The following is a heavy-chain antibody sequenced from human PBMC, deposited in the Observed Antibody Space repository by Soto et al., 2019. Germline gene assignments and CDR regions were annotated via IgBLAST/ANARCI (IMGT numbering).Heavy chain of an antibody. Sequence: EVPLVESGGGLVKPGGSLRLSCAASGFTLSSYSMNWVRQAPGQGLEWVSSISSSTTYIYYADSVKGRFTISRDNAKNSMYLQMNSLRAEDTAVYYCARDRGGDFPLDYWGQGTLVTVSS. CDR2: ISSSTTYI. CDR1: GFTLSSYS. V-gene: IGHV3-21*01. J-gene: IGHJ4*02. CDR3: ARDRGGDFPLDY. D-gene: IGHD3-16*01.